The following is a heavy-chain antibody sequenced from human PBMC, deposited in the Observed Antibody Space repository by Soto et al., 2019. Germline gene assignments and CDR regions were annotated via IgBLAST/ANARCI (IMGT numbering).Heavy chain of an antibody. J-gene: IGHJ4*02. V-gene: IGHV3-30-3*01. Sequence: QVQLVESGGGVVQPGRSLRLSCAASGFTFSSYAMHWVRQAPGKGLEWVAVISYDGSNKYYADSVKGRFTISRDKSKNSLYLQMNSLRAEDRAVYYGIERWLELVYWGQGALVTVSS. D-gene: IGHD6-19*01. CDR2: ISYDGSNK. CDR1: GFTFSSYA. CDR3: IERWLELVY.